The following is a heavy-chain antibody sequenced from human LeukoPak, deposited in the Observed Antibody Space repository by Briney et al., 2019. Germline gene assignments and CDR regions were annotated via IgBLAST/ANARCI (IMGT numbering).Heavy chain of an antibody. J-gene: IGHJ4*02. CDR3: ARDVDGDGYSKFDY. CDR2: IYSGGDT. V-gene: IGHV3-53*01. CDR1: EIIVSSSH. Sequence: PGGSLRLSCAASEIIVSSSHMIWVRQAPGKGLEWVSVIYSGGDTYYADSVNGRFTISRDNFKNTVYLQMNSLRVEDTAVYYCARDVDGDGYSKFDYWGQGTLVTVSS. D-gene: IGHD5-24*01.